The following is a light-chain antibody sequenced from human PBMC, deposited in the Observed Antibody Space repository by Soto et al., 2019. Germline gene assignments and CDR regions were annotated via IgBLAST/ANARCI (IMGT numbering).Light chain of an antibody. CDR1: QSVSSSY. CDR2: GAS. V-gene: IGKV3-20*01. Sequence: EIVLTQSPGTLSLSPGERATLSCRASQSVSSSYLAWYQQKPGQAPRLLIYGASSRATGIPDRFSGSGSGTDFTLPISRLEPEDFAVYYCQQYGVPKGPFGGGPRWIS. J-gene: IGKJ4*01. CDR3: QQYGVPKGP.